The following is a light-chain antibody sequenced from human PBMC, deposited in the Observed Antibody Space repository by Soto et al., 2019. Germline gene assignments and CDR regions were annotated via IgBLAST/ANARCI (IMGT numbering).Light chain of an antibody. J-gene: IGKJ1*01. CDR3: QQYNDWPLT. V-gene: IGKV3-15*01. CDR2: GAF. Sequence: EIVLTQSPGTLSLSPRERATLSCRASQSVSSNLAWYQQKPGQAPSLLIYGAFTRATGIPARFSGTGSGTEFTLTISSLQSEDFALYYCQQYNDWPLTFGQGTKVEI. CDR1: QSVSSN.